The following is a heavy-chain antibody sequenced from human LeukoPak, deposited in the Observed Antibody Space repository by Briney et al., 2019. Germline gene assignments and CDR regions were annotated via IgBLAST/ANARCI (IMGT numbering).Heavy chain of an antibody. CDR1: GFTFTSVW. J-gene: IGHJ4*02. CDR3: ARDRTTVTLFDY. CDR2: INTDGTIT. Sequence: GGSLRLSCAASGFTFTSVWMHWFRQAPGKGLAWVSRINTDGTITGYADSVKGRFTISRDNAKNTLYLQMNSLRAEDTAVYYCARDRTTVTLFDYWGQGALVTVSS. D-gene: IGHD4-17*01. V-gene: IGHV3-74*01.